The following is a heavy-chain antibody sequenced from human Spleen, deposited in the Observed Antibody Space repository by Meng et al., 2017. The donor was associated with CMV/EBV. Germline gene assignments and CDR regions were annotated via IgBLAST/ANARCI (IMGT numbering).Heavy chain of an antibody. J-gene: IGHJ4*02. CDR1: GGSISSYY. V-gene: IGHV4-59*01. Sequence: SETLSLTCTVSGGSISSYYWTWIRQPPGKGLEWIGYVYHSGSTNYNPSLKSRVTISVDTSKNQCSLRLNSVTAADTAVYYCARAVEYSSSPFDYWGQGTLVTVSS. CDR2: VYHSGST. CDR3: ARAVEYSSSPFDY. D-gene: IGHD6-6*01.